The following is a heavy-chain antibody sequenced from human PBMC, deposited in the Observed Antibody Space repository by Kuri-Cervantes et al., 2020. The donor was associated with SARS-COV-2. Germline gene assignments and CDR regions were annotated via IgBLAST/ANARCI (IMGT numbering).Heavy chain of an antibody. J-gene: IGHJ4*02. Sequence: ESLKISCTVSGGSISNYYWSWIRQPAGKGLEWIGRVYPSGGTNNNPSPKRRVTMSVDTSKNQFSLKLTSVTAADTAVYYCARSRDGYSYNYWGQGTLVTVSS. D-gene: IGHD5-24*01. V-gene: IGHV4-4*07. CDR1: GGSISNYY. CDR2: VYPSGGT. CDR3: ARSRDGYSYNY.